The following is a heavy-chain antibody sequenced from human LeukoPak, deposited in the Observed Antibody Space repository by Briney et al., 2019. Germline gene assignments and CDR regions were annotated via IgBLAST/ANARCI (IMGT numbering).Heavy chain of an antibody. CDR3: TRPLITMIVVGDT. D-gene: IGHD3-22*01. Sequence: GGSLRLSCAASGFTFSSYWMHWVRQAPGKGLVWVSRINSDGSSTSYADSVEGRFTISRDNAKNTLYLQMNSLKTEDTAVYYCTRPLITMIVVGDTWGQGTLVTVSS. V-gene: IGHV3-74*01. J-gene: IGHJ5*02. CDR1: GFTFSSYW. CDR2: INSDGSST.